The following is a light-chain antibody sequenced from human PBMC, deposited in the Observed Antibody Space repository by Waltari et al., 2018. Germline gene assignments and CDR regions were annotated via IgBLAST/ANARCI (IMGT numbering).Light chain of an antibody. CDR2: DAS. CDR3: QQSYSAPFT. V-gene: IGKV1-39*01. J-gene: IGKJ5*01. Sequence: DIQMTQSPSSLSTSVGDRVTITCRASRGIDAYLNWYQQQPGKAPKPLIYDASTLQRGVPTRFSGGGIGTDFTLTISDLQPDDFATYFCQQSYSAPFTFGRGTRLE. CDR1: RGIDAY.